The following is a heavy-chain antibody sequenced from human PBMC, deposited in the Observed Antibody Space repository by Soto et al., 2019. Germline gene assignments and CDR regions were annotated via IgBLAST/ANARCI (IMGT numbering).Heavy chain of an antibody. D-gene: IGHD1-20*01. CDR3: TTLRITERIDY. J-gene: IGHJ4*02. Sequence: GGSLRLCWGASGFTFSDAGRNWVRQAPGKGLEWVGRIKSKTDGGTTDYAAPVKGRFTISRDDSKNTLYLQMNSLKTEDTAVYYCTTLRITERIDYSGQGALVTLSS. CDR2: IKSKTDGGTT. CDR1: GFTFSDAG. V-gene: IGHV3-15*07.